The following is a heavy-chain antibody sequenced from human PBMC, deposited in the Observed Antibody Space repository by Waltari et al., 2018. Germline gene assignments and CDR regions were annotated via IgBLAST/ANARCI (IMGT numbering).Heavy chain of an antibody. CDR1: GFTFSSYA. CDR2: ISGSGGST. CDR3: ARALWFGELLLDY. J-gene: IGHJ4*02. V-gene: IGHV3-23*04. D-gene: IGHD3-10*01. Sequence: EVQLVESGGGLVQPGGSLRLSCAASGFTFSSYALSWVPQAPGKGLEWCSAISGSGGSTYYADSVKGRFTISRDNSKNTLYLQMNSLRAEDTAVYYCARALWFGELLLDYWGQGTLVTVSS.